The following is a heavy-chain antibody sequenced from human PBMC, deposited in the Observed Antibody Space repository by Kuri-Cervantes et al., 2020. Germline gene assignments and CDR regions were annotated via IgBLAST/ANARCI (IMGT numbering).Heavy chain of an antibody. CDR2: IYYSGST. J-gene: IGHJ4*02. CDR3: ARESGTTVTFDY. Sequence: SETLSLTCTVPGGSISSGGYYWSWIRQHPGKGLAWIWYIYYSGSTYYNPSLKIRVTISVDTSKNQFSLKLSSVTAADTAVYYCARESGTTVTFDYWGQGTLVTVSS. CDR1: GGSISSGGYY. D-gene: IGHD4-11*01. V-gene: IGHV4-31*03.